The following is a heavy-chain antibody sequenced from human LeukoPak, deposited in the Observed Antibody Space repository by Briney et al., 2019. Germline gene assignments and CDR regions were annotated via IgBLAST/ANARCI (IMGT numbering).Heavy chain of an antibody. CDR3: ARVRPPYCSSTSCYKESDP. CDR1: GYTFTSYD. J-gene: IGHJ5*02. V-gene: IGHV1-8*01. CDR2: MNPNSGNT. Sequence: GASVKVSCKASGYTFTSYDINWVRQATGQGLEWMGWMNPNSGNTGYAQKFQGRVTMTRNTSISTAYMELSSLRSEDTAVYYCARVRPPYCSSTSCYKESDPWGQGTLDTVSS. D-gene: IGHD2-2*02.